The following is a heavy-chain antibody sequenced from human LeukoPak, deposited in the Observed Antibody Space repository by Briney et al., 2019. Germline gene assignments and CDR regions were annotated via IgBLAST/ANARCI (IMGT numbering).Heavy chain of an antibody. D-gene: IGHD6-13*01. CDR2: IIPIFGTA. CDR3: AYSSSWYNQDY. Sequence: SVKVSCKASGYTFTGYYMHWVRQAPGQGLEWMGGIIPIFGTANYAQKFQGRVTITADESTSTAYMELSSLRSEDTAVYYCAYSSSWYNQDYWGQGTLVTVSS. J-gene: IGHJ4*02. CDR1: GYTFTGYY. V-gene: IGHV1-69*13.